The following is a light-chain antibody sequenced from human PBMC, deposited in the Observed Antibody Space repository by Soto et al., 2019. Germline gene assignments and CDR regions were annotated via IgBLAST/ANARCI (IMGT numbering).Light chain of an antibody. CDR3: CSYAGSYTYVL. CDR1: SSDVGAYNY. V-gene: IGLV2-11*01. CDR2: DVN. Sequence: QSVLTQPRSVSGSPGQSVTISCTGTSSDVGAYNYVSWYQQHPGKAPKLMIYDVNKRPSGVPDRFSGSKSGNTASLTISGLQAEDEADYYCCSYAGSYTYVLFGGGTKLTVL. J-gene: IGLJ2*01.